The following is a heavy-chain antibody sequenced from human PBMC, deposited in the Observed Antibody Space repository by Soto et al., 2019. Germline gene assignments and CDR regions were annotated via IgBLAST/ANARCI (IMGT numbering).Heavy chain of an antibody. CDR1: GFTFSSYA. V-gene: IGHV3-23*01. J-gene: IGHJ4*02. CDR2: ISGSGGST. Sequence: GGSLRLSCAASGFTFSSYAMSWVRQAPGKGLEWVSAISGSGGSTYYADSVKGRFTISRDNSKNTLYLQMNSLRAEDTAVYYCAKDRPRYSSGYYYFDYWGQGTLVTVSS. D-gene: IGHD3-22*01. CDR3: AKDRPRYSSGYYYFDY.